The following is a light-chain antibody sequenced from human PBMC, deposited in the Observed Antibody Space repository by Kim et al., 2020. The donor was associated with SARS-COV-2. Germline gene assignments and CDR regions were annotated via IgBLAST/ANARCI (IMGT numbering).Light chain of an antibody. CDR3: QQYDTLPVT. Sequence: LSPAGGATLSCRSSHSFSTRYLAWYQQKLGQPPRLLIYGISTRATGIPDRFSGSGSGTAFTLTISRLEPEDFGVYYCQQYDTLPVTFGGGTKLEIK. V-gene: IGKV3-20*01. J-gene: IGKJ4*01. CDR2: GIS. CDR1: HSFSTRY.